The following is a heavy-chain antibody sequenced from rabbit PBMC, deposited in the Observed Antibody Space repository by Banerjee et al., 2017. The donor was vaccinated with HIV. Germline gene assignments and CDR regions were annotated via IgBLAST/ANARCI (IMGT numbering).Heavy chain of an antibody. D-gene: IGHD1-1*01. Sequence: QEQLVESGGGLVQPEGSLTLTCTASGFTISSRYYMCWVRQAPGKGLEWIASIDNGINGSTYYASWAKGRFTISVTSSTTVTLQMTSLTAADTASYFCARDLADVIGWNFNLWGPGTLVTVS. V-gene: IGHV1S45*01. J-gene: IGHJ4*01. CDR3: ARDLADVIGWNFNL. CDR1: GFTISSRYY. CDR2: IDNGINGST.